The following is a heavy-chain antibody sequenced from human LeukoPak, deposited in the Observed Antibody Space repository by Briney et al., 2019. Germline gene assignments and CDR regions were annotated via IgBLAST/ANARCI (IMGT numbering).Heavy chain of an antibody. D-gene: IGHD3-10*02. CDR2: IWYDGSNE. J-gene: IGHJ3*01. V-gene: IGHV3-33*01. Sequence: GMSLRLSCAASGFTFSNSGMHWVRQAPGKGLEWVAVIWYDGSNEYYADAVKGRFIISRDNSKNTVHLQMNSLRVEDTSVYYCAREISMFVNAFDLWGQGTLVAVSS. CDR1: GFTFSNSG. CDR3: AREISMFVNAFDL.